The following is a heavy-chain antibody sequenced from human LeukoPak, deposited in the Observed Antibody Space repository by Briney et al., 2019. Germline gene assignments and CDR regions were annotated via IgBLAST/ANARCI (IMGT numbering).Heavy chain of an antibody. CDR3: ARDGQYNWNYVDAFDI. J-gene: IGHJ3*02. CDR2: ISSSGSTI. V-gene: IGHV3-48*03. CDR1: GFTFSSYE. Sequence: GGSLRLPCAASGFTFSSYEMNWVRQAPGKGLEWVSYISSSGSTIYYADSVKGRFTISRDNAKNPLYLQMNSLRAEDTAVYYCARDGQYNWNYVDAFDIWGQGTMVTVSS. D-gene: IGHD1-7*01.